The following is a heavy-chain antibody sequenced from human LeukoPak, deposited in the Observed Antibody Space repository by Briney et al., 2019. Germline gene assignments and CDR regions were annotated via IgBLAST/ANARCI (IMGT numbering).Heavy chain of an antibody. CDR1: GGSISSYY. CDR2: IYYSGST. J-gene: IGHJ4*02. Sequence: SETLSLTCTVSGGSISSYYRSWIRQPPGKGLEWIGYIYYSGSTNYNPSLKSRVTISVDTSKNQFSLKLSSVTAADTAVYYCARGGANLDSYGSEWGQGTLVTVSS. CDR3: ARGGANLDSYGSE. D-gene: IGHD5-18*01. V-gene: IGHV4-59*01.